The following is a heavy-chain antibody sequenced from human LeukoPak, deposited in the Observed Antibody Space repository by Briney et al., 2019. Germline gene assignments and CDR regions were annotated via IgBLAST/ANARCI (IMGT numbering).Heavy chain of an antibody. CDR1: GFTFTSSV. D-gene: IGHD3-10*01. J-gene: IGHJ4*02. CDR3: AADRAGSYLRFVY. CDR2: IVVGSGNT. V-gene: IGHV1-58*01. Sequence: SVTVSCKDSGFTFTSSVVQWVREARGQGLEWIGWIVVGSGNTNYAEKFQERVTITRDMSTSTAYMELSSLRFEDTAVYYCAADRAGSYLRFVYWGQGTPVTVSS.